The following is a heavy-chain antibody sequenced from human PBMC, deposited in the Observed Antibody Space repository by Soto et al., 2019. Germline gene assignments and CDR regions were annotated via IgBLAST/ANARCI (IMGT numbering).Heavy chain of an antibody. J-gene: IGHJ6*02. Sequence: ASVKVSCKASGYTFTSYYMHWVRQAPGQGLEWMGIINPSGGSTSYAQKFQGRVTMTRDTSTSTVYMELSSLRSEDTAVYYCARHRVDTAIDYYYGMDVWGQGTTVTVSS. CDR2: INPSGGST. D-gene: IGHD5-18*01. CDR3: ARHRVDTAIDYYYGMDV. V-gene: IGHV1-46*01. CDR1: GYTFTSYY.